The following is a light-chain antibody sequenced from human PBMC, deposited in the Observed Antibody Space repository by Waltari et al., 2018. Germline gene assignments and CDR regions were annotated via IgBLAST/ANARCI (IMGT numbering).Light chain of an antibody. V-gene: IGLV3-21*02. CDR3: QVWDSGSNHYV. Sequence: SYELTQPPSVSVAPGQPARFTLDGDQVGSKNCHGYQHKPGQAPVLVVYDDGDRPSGIPERFSGSNSGNTAALTISRVDAGDEAEYYCQVWDSGSNHYVFGTVTKVTVL. CDR1: QVGSKN. J-gene: IGLJ1*01. CDR2: DDG.